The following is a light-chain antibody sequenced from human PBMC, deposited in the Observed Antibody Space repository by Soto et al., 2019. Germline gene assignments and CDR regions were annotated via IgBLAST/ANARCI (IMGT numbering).Light chain of an antibody. Sequence: DIQMTQSPYTLSGSVGDRVTITCRASQTISSWLAWYQQKPGKAPKLLIYKASTLKSGVPSRFSGSGSGTEFTLTISSLQPDDFATYYCQHNNSYSEAFGQGTKVELK. CDR1: QTISSW. CDR3: QHNNSYSEA. V-gene: IGKV1-5*03. CDR2: KAS. J-gene: IGKJ1*01.